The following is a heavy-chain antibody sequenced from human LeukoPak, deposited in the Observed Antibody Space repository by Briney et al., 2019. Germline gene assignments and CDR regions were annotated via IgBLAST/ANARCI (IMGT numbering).Heavy chain of an antibody. CDR2: IYNTGST. V-gene: IGHV4-59*08. J-gene: IGHJ4*02. D-gene: IGHD6-6*01. CDR1: GGSISNYF. CDR3: ARVYSTSSFDY. Sequence: SETLSLTCTVSGGSISNYFWNWIRQPPGKGLEWIGYIYNTGSTKCTPSLKNRVTISVDTSKNQFSLKLSSVTAADTAVYFCARVYSTSSFDYWGQGTLVTVSS.